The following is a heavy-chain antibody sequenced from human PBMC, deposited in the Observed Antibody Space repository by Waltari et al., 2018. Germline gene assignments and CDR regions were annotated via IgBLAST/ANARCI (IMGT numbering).Heavy chain of an antibody. Sequence: QLQLQESGPRLVKPSETLSLTCSVSGGSSSSSSYHWGWIRQSPGKGLEWIGSIYYSGSTYYNPSLKSRVTISVDTFKKQISLRLTSVTAADTAVYYCARTRTTSSYLQYYYYMDVWGRGTTVTISS. V-gene: IGHV4-39*07. CDR2: IYYSGST. D-gene: IGHD3-22*01. J-gene: IGHJ6*03. CDR3: ARTRTTSSYLQYYYYMDV. CDR1: GGSSSSSSYH.